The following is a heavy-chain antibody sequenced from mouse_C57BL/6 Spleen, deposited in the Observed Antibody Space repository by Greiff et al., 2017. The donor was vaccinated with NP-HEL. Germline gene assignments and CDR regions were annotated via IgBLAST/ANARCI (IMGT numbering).Heavy chain of an antibody. CDR2: ISDGGSYT. CDR1: GFTFSSYA. Sequence: EVHLVESGGGLVKPGGSLKLSCAASGFTFSSYAMSWVRQTPEKRLEWVATISDGGSYTYYPDNVKGRFTISRDNAKNNLYLQMSHLKSEDTAMYYCARDRDPYYYGSNFAYWGQGTLVTVSA. V-gene: IGHV5-4*01. D-gene: IGHD1-1*01. CDR3: ARDRDPYYYGSNFAY. J-gene: IGHJ3*01.